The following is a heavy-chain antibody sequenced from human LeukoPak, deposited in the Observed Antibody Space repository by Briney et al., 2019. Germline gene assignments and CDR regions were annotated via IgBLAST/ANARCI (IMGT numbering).Heavy chain of an antibody. D-gene: IGHD6-6*01. CDR3: ARAGDSSSSGHFDY. J-gene: IGHJ4*02. CDR1: GYTFTGYY. V-gene: IGHV1-2*02. Sequence: ASVTVSCTASGYTFTGYYMHWVRQAPGQGLEWMGWINPNSGGTNYAQEFQGRVTMTRDTSISTAYMELSRLRSDDTAVYYCARAGDSSSSGHFDYWGQGTLVTVSS. CDR2: INPNSGGT.